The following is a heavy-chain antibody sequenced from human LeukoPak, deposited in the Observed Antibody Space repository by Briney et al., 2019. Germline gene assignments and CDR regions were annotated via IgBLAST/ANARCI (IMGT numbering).Heavy chain of an antibody. CDR1: GGSISSYY. CDR3: ATGTPRWYEDAFDI. J-gene: IGHJ3*02. D-gene: IGHD6-13*01. Sequence: PSETLSLTCTVSGGSISSYYWSWIRQPAGKGLEWIGRIYTSGSTNYNPSLKSRVTMSVDTSKNQFSLKLISVTAADTAVYYCATGTPRWYEDAFDIWGQGTMVTVSS. CDR2: IYTSGST. V-gene: IGHV4-4*07.